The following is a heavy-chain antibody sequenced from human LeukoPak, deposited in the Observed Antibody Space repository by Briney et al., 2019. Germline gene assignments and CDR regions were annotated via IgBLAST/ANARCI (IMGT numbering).Heavy chain of an antibody. D-gene: IGHD4-17*01. CDR3: ARDSPLDYGVTYYYYYYMDV. V-gene: IGHV3-20*04. CDR2: INWNGGST. Sequence: RPGRSLRLSCAASGFTFDDYGMSWVRQAPGKGLEWVSGINWNGGSTGYADSVKGRFTISRDNAKNSLYLQMNSLRAEDTALYYCARDSPLDYGVTYYYYYYMDVWGKGTTVTVSS. CDR1: GFTFDDYG. J-gene: IGHJ6*03.